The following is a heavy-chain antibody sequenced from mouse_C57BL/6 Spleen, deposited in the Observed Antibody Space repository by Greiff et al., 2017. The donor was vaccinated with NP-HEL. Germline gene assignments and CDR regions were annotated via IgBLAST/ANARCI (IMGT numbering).Heavy chain of an antibody. D-gene: IGHD2-3*01. J-gene: IGHJ3*01. Sequence: QVQLKQSGAELMKPGASVKLSCKATGYTFTGYWIEWVKQRPGHGLEWIGEILPGSGSTNYNDKFKGKATFTADTSSNTAYMQLSSLTTEDSAFYYCASYDGYYAWFAYWGQGTLVTVSA. V-gene: IGHV1-9*01. CDR2: ILPGSGST. CDR1: GYTFTGYW. CDR3: ASYDGYYAWFAY.